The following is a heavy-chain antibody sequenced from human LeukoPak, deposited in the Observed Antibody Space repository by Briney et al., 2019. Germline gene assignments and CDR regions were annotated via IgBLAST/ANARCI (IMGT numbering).Heavy chain of an antibody. CDR1: GGTSNSYA. J-gene: IGHJ5*02. D-gene: IGHD3-10*01. Sequence: ASVKVSCKASGGTSNSYAISWVRRAPGQGLEWMGQIIPVFTTANYAQRFQDRVTITADKSTSTAYMELSSLRSEDTAVYYCAAGSGSYYSGWVNWFDPWGQGTLVTVSS. CDR2: IIPVFTTA. CDR3: AAGSGSYYSGWVNWFDP. V-gene: IGHV1-69*06.